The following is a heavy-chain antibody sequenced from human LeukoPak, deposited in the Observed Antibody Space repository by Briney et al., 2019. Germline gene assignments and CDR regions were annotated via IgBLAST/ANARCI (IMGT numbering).Heavy chain of an antibody. J-gene: IGHJ4*02. D-gene: IGHD4-17*01. V-gene: IGHV3-33*06. CDR2: IWYDGSNK. Sequence: GGSLRLFCAASGFTFSSYGMHWVRQAPGKGLEWVAVIWYDGSNKYYADSVKGRFTISRDNSKNTLYLQMNSLRAEDTAVYYCAKSLHDYGDAGVDYWGQGTLVTVSS. CDR3: AKSLHDYGDAGVDY. CDR1: GFTFSSYG.